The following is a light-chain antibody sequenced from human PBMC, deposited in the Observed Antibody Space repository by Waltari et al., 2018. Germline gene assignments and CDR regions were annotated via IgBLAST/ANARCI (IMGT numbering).Light chain of an antibody. Sequence: QSVLAQPPSVSGPPGQRVTIFCSGGSSNIGVNVVQWYQHLPGTSPRLLIFTNDQRPSGVPDRFSGSKSGTSASLAISGLQSEDEGHYYCAVWDDNLSGVVFGAGTQVTVL. CDR1: SSNIGVNV. CDR3: AVWDDNLSGVV. V-gene: IGLV1-44*01. CDR2: TND. J-gene: IGLJ1*01.